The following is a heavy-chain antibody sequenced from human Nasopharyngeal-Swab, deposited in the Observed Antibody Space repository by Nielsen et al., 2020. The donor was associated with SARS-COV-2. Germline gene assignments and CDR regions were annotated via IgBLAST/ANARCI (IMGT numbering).Heavy chain of an antibody. D-gene: IGHD2/OR15-2a*01. CDR1: GFTYW. J-gene: IGHJ4*02. V-gene: IGHV3-7*01. CDR2: IGQDGGGK. Sequence: GESLNISCAASGFTYWMNWVRQAPGKGLEWVGNIGQDGGGKKYVDSVKGRFTISRDNANNLLYLQMNSLRAEDTAVYYCVRDRGYYTFTDWGQGTLVTVSS. CDR3: VRDRGYYTFTD.